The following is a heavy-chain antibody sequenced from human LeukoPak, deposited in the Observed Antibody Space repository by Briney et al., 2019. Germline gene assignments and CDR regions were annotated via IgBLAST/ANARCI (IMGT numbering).Heavy chain of an antibody. CDR1: GFTFSSYG. CDR2: VWYDGSNK. J-gene: IGHJ6*02. V-gene: IGHV3-33*01. CDR3: ARDTREDYHDSSGLLYGMDV. Sequence: PGRSLRLSCAASGFTFSSYGMHWVRQAPGKGLEWVAVVWYDGSNKYYADSVKGRFTISRDNSKNTLYLQMNSLRAEDTAVYYCARDTREDYHDSSGLLYGMDVWGQGTTVTVSS. D-gene: IGHD3-22*01.